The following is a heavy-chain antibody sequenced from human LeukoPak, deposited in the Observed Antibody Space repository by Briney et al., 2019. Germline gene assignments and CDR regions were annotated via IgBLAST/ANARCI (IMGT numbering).Heavy chain of an antibody. CDR3: ARAGTTVTTFYYFDY. D-gene: IGHD4-17*01. Sequence: PGGSLRLSCAASGFTFSRYAMHWVRQAPGKGLEYVSAISSNGGSTYYANSVKGRFTISRDNSKNTLYLQMGSLRAEDMAVYYCARAGTTVTTFYYFDYWGQGTLVTVSS. CDR2: ISSNGGST. CDR1: GFTFSRYA. J-gene: IGHJ4*02. V-gene: IGHV3-64*01.